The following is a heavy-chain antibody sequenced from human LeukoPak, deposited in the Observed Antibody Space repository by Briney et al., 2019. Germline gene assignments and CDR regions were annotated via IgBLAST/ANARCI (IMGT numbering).Heavy chain of an antibody. CDR3: ARERDSSSWYGAFDI. D-gene: IGHD6-13*01. CDR2: IIPIFGTA. V-gene: IGHV1-69*05. Sequence: ASVKVSCKASGGTFSSYAISWVRQAPGQGLEWIGRIIPIFGTANYAQKFQGRVTITTDESTSTAYMELSSLRSEDTAVYYCARERDSSSWYGAFDIWGQGTMVTVSS. J-gene: IGHJ3*02. CDR1: GGTFSSYA.